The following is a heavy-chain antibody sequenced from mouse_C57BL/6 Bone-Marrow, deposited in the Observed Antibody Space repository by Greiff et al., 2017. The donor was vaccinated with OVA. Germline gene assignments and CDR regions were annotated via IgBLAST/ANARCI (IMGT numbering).Heavy chain of an antibody. J-gene: IGHJ1*03. CDR1: GYSITSGYY. D-gene: IGHD1-1*01. Sequence: EVQLQESGPGLVKPSQSLSLTCSVTGYSITSGYYWNWIRQFPGNKLEWMGYISYDGSNNYNPSIKNRIPITRDTSKNQFFLKLNSLTTDDTSTYYCSTLLLSRLYWYFDVWGTGTTVTVSS. CDR3: STLLLSRLYWYFDV. V-gene: IGHV3-6*01. CDR2: ISYDGSN.